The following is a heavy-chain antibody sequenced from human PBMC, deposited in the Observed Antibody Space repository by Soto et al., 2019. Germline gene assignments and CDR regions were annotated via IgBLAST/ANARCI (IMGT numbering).Heavy chain of an antibody. V-gene: IGHV3-23*01. CDR3: ARSWYDYYYGMDV. CDR1: GFTFSSYA. J-gene: IGHJ6*02. Sequence: PGGSLRLSCAASGFTFSSYAMSWVRQAPGKGLEWVSAISGSGGSTYYADSVKGRFTISRDNSKNTLYLQMNSLRAEDTAVYYCARSWYDYYYGMDVWGQGTTVTVSS. D-gene: IGHD2-15*01. CDR2: ISGSGGST.